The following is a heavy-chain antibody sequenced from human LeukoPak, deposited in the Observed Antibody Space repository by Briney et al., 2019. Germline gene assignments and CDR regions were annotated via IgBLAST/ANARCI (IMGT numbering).Heavy chain of an antibody. V-gene: IGHV3-33*01. CDR1: GFTFSSYG. CDR2: IWYDGSNK. D-gene: IGHD6-19*01. J-gene: IGHJ3*02. CDR3: ARDRSQYSSGWYDAFGI. Sequence: GRSLRLSCAASGFTFSSYGMHWVRQAPGKGLEWVAVIWYDGSNKYYADSVKGRFTISRDNSKNTLYLQMNSLRAEDTAVYYCARDRSQYSSGWYDAFGIWGQGTMVTVSS.